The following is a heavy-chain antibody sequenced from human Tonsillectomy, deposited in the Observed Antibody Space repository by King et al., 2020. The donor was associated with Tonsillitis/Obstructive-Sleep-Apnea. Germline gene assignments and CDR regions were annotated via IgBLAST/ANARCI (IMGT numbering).Heavy chain of an antibody. CDR1: GGSISSDDYY. J-gene: IGHJ3*02. CDR2: IYYSGST. V-gene: IGHV4-31*03. Sequence: QLQESGPGLVKPSQTLSLTCTVSGGSISSDDYYWSWIRQHPGKGLEWIGYIYYSGSTYYNPSLKSRVTISVDTSKNQFSLKLSSVTAADTAVYYCARGGVVPDQDAFDIWGQGKMVTVSS. D-gene: IGHD3-3*01. CDR3: ARGGVVPDQDAFDI.